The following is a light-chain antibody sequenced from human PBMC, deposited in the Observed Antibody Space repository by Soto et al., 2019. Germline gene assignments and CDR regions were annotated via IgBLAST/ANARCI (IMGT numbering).Light chain of an antibody. CDR3: QQCDTSPWT. Sequence: EIVLTQSPDTLSLFPGERATLSCRASQSISSYLAWYQQKPGQAPRLLIYGASSRATGIPDRFSGSGSGTDFTLAISRLEPGDSAVYFCQQCDTSPWTFGQGTKVEIK. CDR2: GAS. V-gene: IGKV3-20*01. CDR1: QSISSY. J-gene: IGKJ1*01.